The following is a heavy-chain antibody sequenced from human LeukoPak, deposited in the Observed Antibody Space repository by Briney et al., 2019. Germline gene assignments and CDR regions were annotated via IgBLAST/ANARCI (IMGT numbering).Heavy chain of an antibody. CDR3: AVFNGLLSNWFDP. D-gene: IGHD3-9*01. J-gene: IGHJ5*02. CDR2: ISSSSSYI. V-gene: IGHV3-21*01. Sequence: GGSLRLSCAASGFTFSSYSMNWVRQAPGKGLEWVSSISSSSSYIYYADSVKGRFTISRDNAKNSLYLQMNSLRAEDPAVYYCAVFNGLLSNWFDPWGQGTLVTVSS. CDR1: GFTFSSYS.